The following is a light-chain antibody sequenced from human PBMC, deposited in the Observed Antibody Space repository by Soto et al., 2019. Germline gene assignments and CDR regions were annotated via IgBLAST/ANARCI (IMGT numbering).Light chain of an antibody. CDR3: QQYGTWIT. V-gene: IGKV3-20*01. CDR1: EWFSGKN. CDR2: SSS. J-gene: IGKJ5*01. Sequence: LSPGDRVSLSCGASEWFSGKNLAWYQHKPGQSPSLLIYSSSIRASGVPDRFRGSGSGTVFTLTITRLEPEDFAVYYCQQYGTWITFGQGTRLETK.